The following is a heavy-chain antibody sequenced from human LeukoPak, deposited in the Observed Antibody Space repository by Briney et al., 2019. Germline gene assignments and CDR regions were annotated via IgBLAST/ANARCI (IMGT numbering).Heavy chain of an antibody. V-gene: IGHV4-34*01. CDR2: INHSGST. CDR3: ARVREYYDSSGYYY. D-gene: IGHD3-22*01. J-gene: IGHJ4*02. Sequence: PSETLSLTCAVYGGSFSGYYWSWIRQPPGKGLKWIGEINHSGSTNYNPSLKSRVTISVDTSKNQFSLKLSSVTAADTAVYYCARVREYYDSSGYYYWGQGTLVTGSS. CDR1: GGSFSGYY.